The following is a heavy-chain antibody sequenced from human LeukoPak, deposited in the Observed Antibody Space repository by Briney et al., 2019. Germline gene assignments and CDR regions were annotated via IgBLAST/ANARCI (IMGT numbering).Heavy chain of an antibody. D-gene: IGHD2-21*02. V-gene: IGHV4-34*01. J-gene: IGHJ4*02. Sequence: SETLSLSCAVYGGSFSGDYWSWIRQPPGKGLQWIGEINHSGNTNNNPSLKSRVTMSVDTSKNQLSLNLTSVTAADTAVYYCARVHGHNLVTLDYWGQGILVTVFS. CDR3: ARVHGHNLVTLDY. CDR2: INHSGNT. CDR1: GGSFSGDY.